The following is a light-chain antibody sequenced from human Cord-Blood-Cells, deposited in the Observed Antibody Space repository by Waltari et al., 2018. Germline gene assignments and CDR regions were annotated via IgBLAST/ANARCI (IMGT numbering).Light chain of an antibody. CDR3: QQYYSTPFT. CDR1: QSVLYSSNNKNY. CDR2: WAS. J-gene: IGKJ4*01. V-gene: IGKV4-1*01. Sequence: DIVMTQSPDSLAVSLGERATINCKSSQSVLYSSNNKNYLAWSQQKPGQPPKLLMYWASTRESGVPDRFSGSGSGTDFTLTSSSLQAEDVAVYYCQQYYSTPFTFGGGTKVEIK.